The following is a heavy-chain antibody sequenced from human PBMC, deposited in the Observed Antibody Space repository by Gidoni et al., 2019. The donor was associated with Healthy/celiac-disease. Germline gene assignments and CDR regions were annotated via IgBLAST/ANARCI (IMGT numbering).Heavy chain of an antibody. CDR3: AADPYTMVRGVAFDY. D-gene: IGHD3-10*01. CDR2: IVVGSGNT. CDR1: GFTFTSSA. J-gene: IGHJ4*02. V-gene: IGHV1-58*01. Sequence: HMQLVQSGPEVKKPGTSVKVSFKASGFTFTSSAVQWVRQARGQRLEWIGWIVVGSGNTNYAQKFQERVTITRDMSTSTAYMELSSLRSEDTAVYYCAADPYTMVRGVAFDYWGQGTLVTVSS.